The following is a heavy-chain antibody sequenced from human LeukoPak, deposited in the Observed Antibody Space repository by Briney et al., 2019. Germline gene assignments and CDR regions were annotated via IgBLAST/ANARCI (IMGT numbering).Heavy chain of an antibody. CDR2: IKEDGSEI. CDR1: GFTFSSYW. V-gene: IGHV3-7*01. Sequence: GGSLRLSCAASGFTFSSYWVNWVRQAPGKRLEWVANIKEDGSEIYYVDSVKGRFTISRDNAKNSLFLQMNSLRAEDTAVYYCVRGIEYWGQGTLVTVSS. CDR3: VRGIEY. J-gene: IGHJ4*02.